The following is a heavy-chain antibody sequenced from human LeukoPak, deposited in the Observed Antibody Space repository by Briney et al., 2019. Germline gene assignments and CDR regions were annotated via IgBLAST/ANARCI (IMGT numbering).Heavy chain of an antibody. V-gene: IGHV3-21*01. J-gene: IGHJ4*02. CDR3: AREKGPVDY. CDR2: ITSSSSYI. CDR1: GFTFSSYS. Sequence: KSGGSLRLSCAASGFTFSSYSMSWVRQAPGKGLEWVSSITSSSSYIYYADSVKGRFTISRDNAKKSVYLQMNSLRAEDTAVYYCAREKGPVDYWGQGTLVTVSS.